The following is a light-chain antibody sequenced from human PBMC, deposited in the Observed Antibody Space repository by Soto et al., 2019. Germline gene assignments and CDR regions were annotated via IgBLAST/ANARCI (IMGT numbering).Light chain of an antibody. CDR3: QQHNSFSIT. V-gene: IGKV1-5*03. CDR2: KAS. Sequence: DIQMTQPPSTLSASVGDRVTIPCRASQSISSWLAWYQQKPGKAPKLLIYKASSLESGVPSRFSGSGSGTEFTLTINSLQADDFATYYCQQHNSFSITFGQGTRLEIK. CDR1: QSISSW. J-gene: IGKJ5*01.